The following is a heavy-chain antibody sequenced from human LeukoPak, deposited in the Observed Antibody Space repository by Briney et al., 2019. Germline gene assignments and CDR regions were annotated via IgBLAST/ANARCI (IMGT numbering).Heavy chain of an antibody. V-gene: IGHV3-21*01. CDR2: ISSSSSYI. CDR1: GFTFSSYS. D-gene: IGHD6-13*01. J-gene: IGHJ4*02. Sequence: TGGSLRLSCAASGFTFSSYSMNWVRQAPGKGLEWVSSISSSSSYIYYADSVKGRFTISRDNAKNSLYLQMNSLRAEDTAVYYCARAGAGIAAAGTVGYWGQGTLVTVSS. CDR3: ARAGAGIAAAGTVGY.